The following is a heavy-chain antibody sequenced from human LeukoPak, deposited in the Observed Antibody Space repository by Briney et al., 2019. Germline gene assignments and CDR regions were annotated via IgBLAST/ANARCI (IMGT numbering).Heavy chain of an antibody. V-gene: IGHV1-69*06. CDR2: IIPLFGTP. J-gene: IGHJ6*03. Sequence: SVKVSCKASGGTFSSYTISWVRQAPGQGLEWIGGIIPLFGTPDYAQKFQDRLTITADKSTSTAYMELRSLRSDDTAVYYCARAYYDFWSGYYTVYYYMDVWGKGTTVTVSS. CDR3: ARAYYDFWSGYYTVYYYMDV. D-gene: IGHD3-3*01. CDR1: GGTFSSYT.